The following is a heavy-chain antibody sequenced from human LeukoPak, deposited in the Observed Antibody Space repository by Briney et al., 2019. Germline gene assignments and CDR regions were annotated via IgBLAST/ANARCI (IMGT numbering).Heavy chain of an antibody. CDR1: GFTFSDYD. CDR2: ISGSGGST. D-gene: IGHD6-19*01. V-gene: IGHV3-23*01. J-gene: IGHJ4*02. Sequence: PGGSLRLSCVASGFTFSDYDMSWVRQAPGKGLGWVSAISGSGGSTYYADSVKGRFTISRDNSKNTLYLQMNSLRAEDTAVYYCAKMGLKQWPYNYFDYWGQGPLVTVSS. CDR3: AKMGLKQWPYNYFDY.